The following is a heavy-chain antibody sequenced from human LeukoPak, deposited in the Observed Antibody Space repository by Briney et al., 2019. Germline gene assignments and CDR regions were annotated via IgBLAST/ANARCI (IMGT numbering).Heavy chain of an antibody. CDR2: ISHDGSNK. J-gene: IGHJ4*02. CDR1: GFTFNTYP. V-gene: IGHV3-30-3*01. Sequence: GGSLRLSCAASGFTFNTYPIHWVRQAPGKGLEWVAVISHDGSNKYIADSVKGRFTISRDNSKNTLYLRMDSLRAEDTAVYYCARVPGITMTGGFDYWGQGTLVTVSS. D-gene: IGHD6-19*01. CDR3: ARVPGITMTGGFDY.